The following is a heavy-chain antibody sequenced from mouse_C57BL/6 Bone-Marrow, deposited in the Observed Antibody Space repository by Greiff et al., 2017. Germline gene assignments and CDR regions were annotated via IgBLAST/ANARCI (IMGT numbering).Heavy chain of an antibody. CDR1: GFTFSSYG. J-gene: IGHJ3*01. CDR3: ARRGRLLRRFAY. CDR2: ISSGGSYT. Sequence: EVMLVESGGDLVKPGGSLKLSCAASGFTFSSYGMSWVRQTPDKRLEWVATISSGGSYTYYPDSVKGRFTISRDNAKNTLYLQMSRLNSEDTAIYYCARRGRLLRRFAYWGTGTLVTVSA. D-gene: IGHD2-3*01. V-gene: IGHV5-6*02.